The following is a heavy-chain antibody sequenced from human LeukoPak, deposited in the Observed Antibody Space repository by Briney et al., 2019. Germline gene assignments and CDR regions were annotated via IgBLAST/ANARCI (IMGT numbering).Heavy chain of an antibody. CDR3: ARYVGKGTQSYYFDY. CDR1: GGSISSGGYS. Sequence: SETLSLTCAVSGGSISSGGYSWSWIRQPPGKGLEWIGYIYQSGSTYYNPSLKSRVTIPVDRSKNQFSLNLNSVTAADTAVYYCARYVGKGTQSYYFDYWGQGTLVTVSS. J-gene: IGHJ4*02. V-gene: IGHV4-30-2*01. CDR2: IYQSGST. D-gene: IGHD3-10*02.